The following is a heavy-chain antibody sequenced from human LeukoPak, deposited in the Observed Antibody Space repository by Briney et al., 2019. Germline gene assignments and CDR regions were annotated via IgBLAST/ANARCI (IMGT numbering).Heavy chain of an antibody. D-gene: IGHD3/OR15-3a*01. CDR1: GGSISSYY. Sequence: SETLSLTCTVSGGSISSYYWSWIRQPAGRGLEWIGRIYTSGSTNYNPSLKSRVTMSVDTSKNQFSLKLSSVTAADTAVYYCAREFWAAPSENWFDPWGQGTLVTVSS. V-gene: IGHV4-4*07. CDR2: IYTSGST. J-gene: IGHJ5*02. CDR3: AREFWAAPSENWFDP.